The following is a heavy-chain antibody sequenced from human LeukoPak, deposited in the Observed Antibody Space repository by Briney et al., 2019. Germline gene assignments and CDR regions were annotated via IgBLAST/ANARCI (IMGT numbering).Heavy chain of an antibody. Sequence: PGGSLRLSCAASGXTFSSYSVNWVRQAPGKGLEWVSYISSSSSTIYYADSVKGRFTISRDNAKNSLYLQMNSLRDEDTAVYYCARDLIVGATTAYWGQGTLVTVSS. J-gene: IGHJ4*02. V-gene: IGHV3-48*02. CDR1: GXTFSSYS. CDR2: ISSSSSTI. CDR3: ARDLIVGATTAY. D-gene: IGHD1-26*01.